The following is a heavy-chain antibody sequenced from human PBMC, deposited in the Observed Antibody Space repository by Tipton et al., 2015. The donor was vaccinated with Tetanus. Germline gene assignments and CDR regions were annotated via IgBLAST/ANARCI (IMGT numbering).Heavy chain of an antibody. CDR3: ARDDINY. V-gene: IGHV1-69*06. Sequence: QSGAEVKKPGSSVNVSCKASGGTLRGYSITWVRQAPGQGLEWMGGLIPMFGTPKYAQKFQDRVTISADKSTSTVYMELSSLTTEDTAVYYCARDDINYWGQGAQVTVSS. J-gene: IGHJ4*02. CDR1: GGTLRGYS. CDR2: LIPMFGTP.